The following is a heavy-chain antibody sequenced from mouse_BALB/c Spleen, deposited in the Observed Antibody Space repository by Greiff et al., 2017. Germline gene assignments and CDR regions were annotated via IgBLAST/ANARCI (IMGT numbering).Heavy chain of an antibody. J-gene: IGHJ3*01. Sequence: VKVVESGPGLVQPSQSLSITCTVSGFSLTSYGVHWVRQSPGKGLEWLGVIWSGGSTDYNAAFISRLSISKDNSKSQVFFKMNSLQADDTAIYYCARTDGNYAWFAYWGQGTLVTVSA. CDR2: IWSGGST. CDR1: GFSLTSYG. D-gene: IGHD2-1*01. V-gene: IGHV2-4-1*01. CDR3: ARTDGNYAWFAY.